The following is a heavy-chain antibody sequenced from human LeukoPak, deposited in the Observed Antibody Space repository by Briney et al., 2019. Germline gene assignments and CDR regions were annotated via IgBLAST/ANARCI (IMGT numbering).Heavy chain of an antibody. J-gene: IGHJ4*02. D-gene: IGHD1-26*01. Sequence: GGSLRLSCAASGFTFSTYAMSWVRQAPGKGLEWVSGISGSSASTYYADSVKGRFTISRDNSENTQYLQMHSLRAEDTAIYYCAKGGRYGYRSAYFDYWGQGALVTVSS. CDR2: ISGSSAST. V-gene: IGHV3-23*01. CDR1: GFTFSTYA. CDR3: AKGGRYGYRSAYFDY.